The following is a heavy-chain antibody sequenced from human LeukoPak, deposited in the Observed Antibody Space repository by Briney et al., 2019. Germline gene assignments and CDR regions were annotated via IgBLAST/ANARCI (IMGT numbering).Heavy chain of an antibody. CDR2: TYYRSKWYN. J-gene: IGHJ5*02. V-gene: IGHV6-1*01. D-gene: IGHD6-19*01. Sequence: SQTLSLTCAISGDSVSSNSAAWNWIRQSPSRGLERLGRTYYRSKWYNDYAVSVKSRITINPDTSKNQFSLQLNSVTPEDTAVYYCARGKHSSGWWEKSRFDPWGQGTLVTVSS. CDR1: GDSVSSNSAA. CDR3: ARGKHSSGWWEKSRFDP.